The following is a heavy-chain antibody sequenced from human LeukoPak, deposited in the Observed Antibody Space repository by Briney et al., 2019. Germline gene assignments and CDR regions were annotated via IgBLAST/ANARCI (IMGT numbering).Heavy chain of an antibody. V-gene: IGHV1-2*02. D-gene: IGHD2-15*01. J-gene: IGHJ4*02. Sequence: ASVKVSCKASGYTFTGHYMHWVRQAPGQGLEWMGWINPNSGGTNYAQKFQGRVTMTRDTSISTAYMELSRLRSDDTAVYYCARSSPVVVAATIDYWGQGTLVTVSS. CDR2: INPNSGGT. CDR3: ARSSPVVVAATIDY. CDR1: GYTFTGHY.